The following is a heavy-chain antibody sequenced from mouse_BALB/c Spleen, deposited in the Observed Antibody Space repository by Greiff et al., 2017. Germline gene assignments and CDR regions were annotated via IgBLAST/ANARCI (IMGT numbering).Heavy chain of an antibody. CDR1: GFTFSSFG. CDR2: ISSGSSTI. V-gene: IGHV5-17*02. J-gene: IGHJ3*01. CDR3: ARDPYDYDGPWFAY. Sequence: DVMLVESGGGLVQPGGSRKLSCAASGFTFSSFGMHWVRQAPEKGLEWVAYISSGSSTIYYADTVKGRFTISRDNPKNTLFLQMTSLRSEDTAMYYCARDPYDYDGPWFAYWGQGTLVTVSA. D-gene: IGHD2-4*01.